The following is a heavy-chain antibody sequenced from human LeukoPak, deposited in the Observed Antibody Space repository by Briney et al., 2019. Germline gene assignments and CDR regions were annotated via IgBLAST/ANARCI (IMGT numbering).Heavy chain of an antibody. CDR3: ASSWDSSSWYGYYYYGMDV. J-gene: IGHJ6*02. V-gene: IGHV1-8*01. D-gene: IGHD6-13*01. Sequence: ASVKVSCKASGYTFTSYDINWVRQATGQGLEWMGWMNPNSGNTGYAQKFQGRVTMTRNTSISTAYMELSSLRSEDTAVHYCASSWDSSSWYGYYYYGMDVWGQGTTVTVSS. CDR2: MNPNSGNT. CDR1: GYTFTSYD.